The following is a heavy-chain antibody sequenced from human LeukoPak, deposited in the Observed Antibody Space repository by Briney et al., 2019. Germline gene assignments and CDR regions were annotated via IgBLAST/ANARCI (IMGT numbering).Heavy chain of an antibody. V-gene: IGHV1-18*01. CDR2: ISAYNGDT. CDR1: GYTFTSYA. J-gene: IGHJ6*02. D-gene: IGHD3-16*01. Sequence: ASVKVSCKASGYTFTSYAFSWVRQAPGQGPEWMGWISAYNGDTNYAQKLQGRVTMTTDTSTSTAYLELRSLRSDDTAVYYCAREGTAGGLNGMDVWGQGTTVTVSS. CDR3: AREGTAGGLNGMDV.